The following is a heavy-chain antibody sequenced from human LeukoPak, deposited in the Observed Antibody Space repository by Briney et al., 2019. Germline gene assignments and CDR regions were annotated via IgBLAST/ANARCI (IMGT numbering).Heavy chain of an antibody. CDR2: IKSIIDGGTT. CDR1: GFTFRNAW. CDR3: TTETYYFGAGSYHYAFDI. V-gene: IGHV3-15*01. D-gene: IGHD3-10*01. J-gene: IGHJ3*02. Sequence: GGSLRLSCAASGFTFRNAWMNWVRQSPGEGLEWVGRIKSIIDGGTTDYATPVKGRFTISRDDSKSTLYLQMNSLKTEDTAVYYCTTETYYFGAGSYHYAFDIWGQGTMVTVSS.